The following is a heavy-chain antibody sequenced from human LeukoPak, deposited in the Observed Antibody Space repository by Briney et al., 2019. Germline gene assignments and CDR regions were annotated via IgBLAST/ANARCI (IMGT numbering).Heavy chain of an antibody. D-gene: IGHD3-3*01. CDR1: GGTFSSYA. CDR2: MNPNSGNT. V-gene: IGHV1-8*02. CDR3: ARGGSSYDFWSGYYSYYYYMDV. Sequence: ASVKVSCKASGGTFSSYAISWVRQATGQGLEWMGWMNPNSGNTGYAQKFQGRVTMTRNTSISTAYMELSSLRSEDTAVYYCARGGSSYDFWSGYYSYYYYMDVWGKGTTVTVSS. J-gene: IGHJ6*03.